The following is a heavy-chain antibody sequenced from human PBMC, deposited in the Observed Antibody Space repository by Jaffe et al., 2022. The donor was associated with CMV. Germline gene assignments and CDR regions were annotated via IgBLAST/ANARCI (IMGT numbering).Heavy chain of an antibody. CDR2: IYYSGST. CDR3: ARRGDGDAMDV. D-gene: IGHD4-17*01. V-gene: IGHV4-39*01. J-gene: IGHJ6*03. CDR1: GGSISSSSYY. Sequence: QLQLQESGPGLVKPSETLSLTCTVSGGSISSSSYYWGWIRQPPGKGLEWIGSIYYSGSTYYNPSLKSRVTISVDTSKNQFSLKLSSVTAADTAVYYCARRGDGDAMDVWGKGTTVTVSS.